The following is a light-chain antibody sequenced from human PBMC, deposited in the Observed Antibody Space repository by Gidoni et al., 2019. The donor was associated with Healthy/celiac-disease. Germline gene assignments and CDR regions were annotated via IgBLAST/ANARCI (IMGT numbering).Light chain of an antibody. CDR3: QQYNNWLRYT. Sequence: EIVMTQSQATLSVSPGERATLSCRASQIVSSNLAWYQHKPGQAPRLLIYGASTRATGIPARFSGSGSGTEFTLTISSLQSEDFAVYYCQQYNNWLRYTFGQGTKLEIK. CDR2: GAS. J-gene: IGKJ2*01. CDR1: QIVSSN. V-gene: IGKV3-15*01.